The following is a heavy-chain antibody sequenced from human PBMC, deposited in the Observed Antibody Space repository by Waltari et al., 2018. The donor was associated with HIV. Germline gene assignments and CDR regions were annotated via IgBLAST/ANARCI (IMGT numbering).Heavy chain of an antibody. V-gene: IGHV4-34*01. CDR1: GGSFSGYY. J-gene: IGHJ4*02. D-gene: IGHD3-22*01. Sequence: QVQLQQWGAGLLKPSETLSLTCAVYGGSFSGYYWSWIRPPPGKGLEWIGEINHSGSTNYNPSLKSRVTISVDTSKNQFSLKLSSVTAADTAVYYCARGYYYDSSGYLGYWGQGTLVTVSS. CDR3: ARGYYYDSSGYLGY. CDR2: INHSGST.